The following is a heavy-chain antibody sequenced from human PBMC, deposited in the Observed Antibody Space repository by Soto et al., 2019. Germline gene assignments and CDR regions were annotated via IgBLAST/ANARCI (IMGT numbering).Heavy chain of an antibody. J-gene: IGHJ3*02. Sequence: EVQLVESGGGLVQPGGSLRLSCAASGVTFSSYSMNWVRQAPGKGLEWVSYISSTSNTIYYADSVKGRFTISRDNAKNSLYLHMDSLRAEDTAVYHGARAHYFDMWGQGTMVTVSS. CDR2: ISSTSNTI. CDR3: ARAHYFDM. V-gene: IGHV3-48*01. CDR1: GVTFSSYS.